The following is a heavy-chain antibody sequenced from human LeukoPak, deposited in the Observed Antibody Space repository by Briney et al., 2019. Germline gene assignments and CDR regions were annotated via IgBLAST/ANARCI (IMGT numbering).Heavy chain of an antibody. Sequence: GGSLRLSCAASGFSFSNHYINWVRQAPGKGLEWVSVIYSSGSTYYADSVKGRFTISRDNSKNTLYLQMNSLRAEDTAVYYCARRGVVITTWYFDLWGRGTLVTVSS. D-gene: IGHD3-22*01. V-gene: IGHV3-53*01. CDR1: GFSFSNHY. CDR2: IYSSGST. J-gene: IGHJ2*01. CDR3: ARRGVVITTWYFDL.